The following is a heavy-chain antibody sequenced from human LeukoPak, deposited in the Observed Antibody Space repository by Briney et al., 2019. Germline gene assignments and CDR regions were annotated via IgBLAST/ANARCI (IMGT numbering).Heavy chain of an antibody. CDR1: GFTFSNYW. V-gene: IGHV3-23*01. Sequence: GGSLRLSCAASGFTFSNYWMHWVRQVPGKGLEWVSGISASGGNTYHADSVKGRFTMSRDNSKNMLYLQMKSLRAEDTAIYYCATLMGVVRGIIGYLGYWGQGTLVTVPP. J-gene: IGHJ4*02. CDR3: ATLMGVVRGIIGYLGY. D-gene: IGHD3-10*01. CDR2: ISASGGNT.